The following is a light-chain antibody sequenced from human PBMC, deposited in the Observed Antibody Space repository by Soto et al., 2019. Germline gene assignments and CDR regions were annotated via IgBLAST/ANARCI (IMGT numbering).Light chain of an antibody. Sequence: SVLTQPASVSGSPGQSITISCTGTSSDVGSCRFVSWYQQHPGKAPTLMIYEGSERPSGVSDRFSGSKSGNTASLTISGLQAEDEADYFCCSYAGGSNVFGAGTKVTVL. V-gene: IGLV2-23*03. CDR1: SSDVGSCRF. CDR2: EGS. J-gene: IGLJ1*01. CDR3: CSYAGGSNV.